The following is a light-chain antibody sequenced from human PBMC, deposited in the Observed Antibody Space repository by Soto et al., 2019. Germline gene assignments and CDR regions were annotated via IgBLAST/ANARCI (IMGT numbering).Light chain of an antibody. CDR3: QQANSFPLD. CDR1: QGISSW. Sequence: DIQMTQSPSSVSASVGDRVSITCRARQGISSWLAWYQQKPGRDPKLLIYTGSSLQSGVPSRFSGTGSVAVFTLTISSLQPEDVATYYCQQANSFPLDFGGGTKVEIK. CDR2: TGS. V-gene: IGKV1-12*01. J-gene: IGKJ4*01.